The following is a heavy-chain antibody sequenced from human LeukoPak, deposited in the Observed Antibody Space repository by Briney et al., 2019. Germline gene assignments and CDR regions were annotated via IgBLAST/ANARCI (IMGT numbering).Heavy chain of an antibody. CDR3: AQITHGYCSSTSCYTFDY. V-gene: IGHV1-69*02. D-gene: IGHD2-2*02. CDR2: IIPILGIA. J-gene: IGHJ4*02. CDR1: GGTFSSYT. Sequence: SVKVSFKASGGTFSSYTISWVRQAPGQGIECMGRIIPILGIANDAHKFQGRVTITADKSTSTAYMELSSLRSEDTAVYYCAQITHGYCSSTSCYTFDYWGQGTLVTVSS.